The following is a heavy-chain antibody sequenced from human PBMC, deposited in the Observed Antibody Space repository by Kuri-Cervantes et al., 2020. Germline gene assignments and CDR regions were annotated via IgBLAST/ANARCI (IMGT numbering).Heavy chain of an antibody. J-gene: IGHJ4*02. Sequence: SETLSLTCAVYGGSFSGYYWGWIRQPPGKGLEWIGSIYYSGSTYYNPSLKSRVTISVDTSKNQFSLKPSSVTAADTAVYHCASSYYYDSSGYPYNFDYWGQGTLVTVSS. CDR1: GGSFSGYY. CDR2: IYYSGST. V-gene: IGHV4-39*01. D-gene: IGHD3-22*01. CDR3: ASSYYYDSSGYPYNFDY.